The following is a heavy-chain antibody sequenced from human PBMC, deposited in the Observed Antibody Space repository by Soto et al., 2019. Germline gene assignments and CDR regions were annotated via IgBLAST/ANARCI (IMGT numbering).Heavy chain of an antibody. V-gene: IGHV2-5*02. D-gene: IGHD6-13*01. CDR2: IYWDDDK. CDR1: GFSLSTSGVG. CDR3: AHRASIAAAAPSFDY. J-gene: IGHJ4*02. Sequence: QITLKESGPTLVKPTQTLTLTCTFSGFSLSTSGVGVGWIRQPPGKALEWLALIYWDDDKRYSPSLKSRLTITTDTSKNQVVLTMTNMDPVDTATYYCAHRASIAAAAPSFDYWGQGTLVTVSS.